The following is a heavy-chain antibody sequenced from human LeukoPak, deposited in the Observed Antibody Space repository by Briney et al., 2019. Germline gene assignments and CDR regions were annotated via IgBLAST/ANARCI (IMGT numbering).Heavy chain of an antibody. CDR2: INSDGSST. D-gene: IGHD1-26*01. CDR1: GFTFSSYW. Sequence: GGSLRLSCAASGFTFSSYWMHWVRQAPGKGLVWVSRINSDGSSTSYADSVKGRFTISRDNAKNTLYLQVNSLRAEDTAVYYCARVLVGAHFDYWGQGTLVTVSS. V-gene: IGHV3-74*01. CDR3: ARVLVGAHFDY. J-gene: IGHJ4*02.